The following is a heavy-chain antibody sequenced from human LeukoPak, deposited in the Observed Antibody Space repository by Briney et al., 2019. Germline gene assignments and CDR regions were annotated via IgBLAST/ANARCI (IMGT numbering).Heavy chain of an antibody. CDR2: MNPNSGNT. CDR3: ARYSSGWYDLDY. CDR1: GYTFTSYD. J-gene: IGHJ4*02. Sequence: GASVKVSCKASGYTFTSYDINWVRQATGQGLEWMGWMNPNSGNTGYAQKFQGRVTITRNTSISTAYMELSSLRSEDTAVYYCARYSSGWYDLDYWGQGTLVTVSP. D-gene: IGHD6-19*01. V-gene: IGHV1-8*03.